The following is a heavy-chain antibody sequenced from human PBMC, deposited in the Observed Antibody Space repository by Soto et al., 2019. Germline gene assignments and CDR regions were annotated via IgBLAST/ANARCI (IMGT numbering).Heavy chain of an antibody. V-gene: IGHV1-3*01. J-gene: IGHJ3*01. CDR3: ARESLRITMIVVVDDAFDV. D-gene: IGHD3-22*01. CDR1: GYTFTSYA. CDR2: INAGNGNT. Sequence: ASVKVSCKASGYTFTSYAMHWVRQAPGQRLEWMGWINAGNGNTKYSQKFQGRVTITRDTSASTAYMELSSLRSEDTAVYYCARESLRITMIVVVDDAFDVWGQGTTVTVSS.